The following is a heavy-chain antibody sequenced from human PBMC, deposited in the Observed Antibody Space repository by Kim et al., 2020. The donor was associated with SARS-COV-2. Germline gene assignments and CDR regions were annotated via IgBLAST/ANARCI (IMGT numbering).Heavy chain of an antibody. CDR3: AVDGSHDSLAY. CDR2: IKKDGTDK. CDR1: GFTFSNYW. J-gene: IGHJ4*02. Sequence: GGSLRLSCAGSGFTFSNYWMRWVRQAPGKGLEWVANIKKDGTDKYYVDSVRGRFTVSRDNAKNSLFLQVNSLRAEDTAVYYCAVDGSHDSLAYWGQGTLVAVSS. D-gene: IGHD3-10*01. V-gene: IGHV3-7*03.